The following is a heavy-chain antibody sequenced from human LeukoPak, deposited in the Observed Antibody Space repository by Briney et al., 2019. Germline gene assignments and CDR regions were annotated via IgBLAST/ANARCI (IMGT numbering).Heavy chain of an antibody. CDR1: GYTFTSYA. D-gene: IGHD3-22*01. J-gene: IGHJ4*02. CDR2: INAGNGNT. Sequence: ASVTVSCTASGYTFTSYAMHWVRQAPGQRLEWMGWINAGNGNTKYSQKFQGRVTITRDTSASTAYMELSSLRSEDTAVYYCATDSSGYYAIDYWGQGTLVTVSS. CDR3: ATDSSGYYAIDY. V-gene: IGHV1-3*01.